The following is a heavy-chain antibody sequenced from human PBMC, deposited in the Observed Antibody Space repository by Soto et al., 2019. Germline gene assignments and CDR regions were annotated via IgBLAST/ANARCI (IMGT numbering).Heavy chain of an antibody. CDR2: ISGGGGGI. Sequence: EVQLLESGGGLIQPGGSLRLSCAASGFTFSSHAMTWVRQAPGKGLEWVSAISGGGGGIYYADSVKGRFTISRDNSKNKLYLQINSLRAEDTALYDCATGLATPYYFDFWGLGTLVTVSS. CDR1: GFTFSSHA. V-gene: IGHV3-23*01. D-gene: IGHD2-15*01. CDR3: ATGLATPYYFDF. J-gene: IGHJ4*02.